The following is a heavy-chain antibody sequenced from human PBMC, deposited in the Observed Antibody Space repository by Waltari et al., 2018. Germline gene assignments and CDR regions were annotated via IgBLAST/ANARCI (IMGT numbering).Heavy chain of an antibody. CDR3: ARVDSSSWYYYYGMDV. Sequence: QVQLQESGPGLVKPSETLSLTCPVPGGPISSYYWSWIRQPAGKGLEWIGRIYTSGSTNYNPSLKSRVTMSVDTSKNQFSLKLSSVTAADTAVYYCARVDSSSWYYYYGMDVWGQGTTVTVSS. CDR2: IYTSGST. V-gene: IGHV4-4*07. CDR1: GGPISSYY. D-gene: IGHD6-13*01. J-gene: IGHJ6*02.